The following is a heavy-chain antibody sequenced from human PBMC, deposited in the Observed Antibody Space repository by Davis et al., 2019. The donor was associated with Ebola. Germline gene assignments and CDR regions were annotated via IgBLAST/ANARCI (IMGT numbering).Heavy chain of an antibody. J-gene: IGHJ4*02. V-gene: IGHV7-4-1*02. D-gene: IGHD3-16*01. CDR3: ARGMGELALN. CDR1: GYSFSGYA. CDR2: INTNTGNP. Sequence: AASVKVSCKSSGYSFSGYAMNWVRQAPGQGLEWMGWINTNTGNPTYAQGFSGRFVFSLDTSVNTAFLQINNLRAEDTAIYYCARGMGELALNWGQGTLVTVSS.